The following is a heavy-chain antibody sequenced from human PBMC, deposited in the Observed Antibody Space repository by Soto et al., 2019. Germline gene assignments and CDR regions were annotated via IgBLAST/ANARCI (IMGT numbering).Heavy chain of an antibody. CDR2: ISYDGSIK. J-gene: IGHJ6*02. D-gene: IGHD6-19*01. Sequence: QVQLVESGGGVVQPGRSLRLSCGVSGFTFRSYGMHWVRQAPGKGLEWVAVISYDGSIKYYADSVKGRFTISRDNSKNTLYLQMNSLRAEDTAVYYCAKDVRDSSGFIYYYYSGMDVWGQGTTATVSS. V-gene: IGHV3-30*18. CDR1: GFTFRSYG. CDR3: AKDVRDSSGFIYYYYSGMDV.